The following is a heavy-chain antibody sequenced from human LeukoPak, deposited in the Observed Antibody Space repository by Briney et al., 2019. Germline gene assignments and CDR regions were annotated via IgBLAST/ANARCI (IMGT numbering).Heavy chain of an antibody. J-gene: IGHJ3*02. Sequence: GGSLRLSCAASGFTFSTYNMNWVRQAPGKGLEWVSSLSSSSNYIYYADSVKGRFTIYRDNAKNSLYLQMNSLRAEDTDVYYCARDVGASAPDAFDMWGQGTMVSVSS. D-gene: IGHD1-26*01. V-gene: IGHV3-21*01. CDR1: GFTFSTYN. CDR2: LSSSSNYI. CDR3: ARDVGASAPDAFDM.